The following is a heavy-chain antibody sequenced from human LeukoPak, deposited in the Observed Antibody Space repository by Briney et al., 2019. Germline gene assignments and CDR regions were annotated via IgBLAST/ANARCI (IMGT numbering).Heavy chain of an antibody. D-gene: IGHD3-16*01. J-gene: IGHJ5*02. CDR3: ARDGGFNWFDP. CDR1: GGSISSYY. Sequence: SETLSLTCTVSGGSISSYYWSWIRQPPGKGLEWIGYIYYSGSTNYNPSLKSRVTISVDTSKNQFSLKLSSVTAADTAVYYCARDGGFNWFDPWGQGTLVTVSS. CDR2: IYYSGST. V-gene: IGHV4-59*01.